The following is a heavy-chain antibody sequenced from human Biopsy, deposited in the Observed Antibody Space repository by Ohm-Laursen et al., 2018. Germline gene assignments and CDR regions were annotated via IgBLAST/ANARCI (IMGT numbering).Heavy chain of an antibody. D-gene: IGHD2-21*01. CDR2: IYITERT. J-gene: IGHJ6*02. CDR3: AIDRVPRRGVMPVYYYGMDV. V-gene: IGHV4-61*01. CDR1: GGSVSSSNYY. Sequence: GTLSLTWCVSGGSVSSSNYYWNWIRQTPGKGLEWIGFIYITERTNYNPSLKSRVTISLDTSKNQFSLELSSVIPSDTAVYYCAIDRVPRRGVMPVYYYGMDVWGQGSTVTVSS.